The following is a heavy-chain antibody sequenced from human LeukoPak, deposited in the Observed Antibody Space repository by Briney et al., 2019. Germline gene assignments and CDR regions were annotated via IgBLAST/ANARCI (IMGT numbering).Heavy chain of an antibody. J-gene: IGHJ4*02. CDR2: IYYSGST. Sequence: PSETLSLTCTVSGGSISSSSYYWGWIRQPPGKGLEWIGSIYYSGSTYYNPSLKRRVTISVDTSKNQFSLKLSSVTAADTAVYYCARVRIAAAGTRGSYFDYWGQGTLVTVSS. V-gene: IGHV4-39*07. D-gene: IGHD6-13*01. CDR1: GGSISSSSYY. CDR3: ARVRIAAAGTRGSYFDY.